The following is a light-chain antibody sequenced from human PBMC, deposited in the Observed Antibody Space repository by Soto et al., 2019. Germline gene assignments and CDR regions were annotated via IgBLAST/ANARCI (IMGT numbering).Light chain of an antibody. CDR2: GTS. V-gene: IGKV3-20*01. CDR1: QTISSTS. CDR3: QQYGSSPRT. J-gene: IGKJ1*01. Sequence: EIVLTQSPGTLSLSLGERATLSCRASQTISSTSLAWYQQKPGQAPRLLIFGTSNRATGIPDRFTGSGSGTDFTLTISRLEPEDFAVYYCQQYGSSPRTFGQGTKVDIK.